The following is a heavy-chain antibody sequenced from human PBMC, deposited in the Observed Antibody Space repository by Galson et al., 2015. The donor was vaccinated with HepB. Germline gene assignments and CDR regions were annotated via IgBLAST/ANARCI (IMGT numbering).Heavy chain of an antibody. CDR2: VSGYDGSA. Sequence: SVKVSCKASGGIFSISAISWVRQAPGQGLEWMGWVSGYDGSANYAPKFQGRVTMTTQKSTGTAFMEMRRLRSDDTAVYYCARDSRLELQLNNYYSYGMDVWGQGTAVIVS. CDR3: ARDSRLELQLNNYYSYGMDV. CDR1: GGIFSISA. D-gene: IGHD1-7*01. J-gene: IGHJ6*02. V-gene: IGHV1-18*01.